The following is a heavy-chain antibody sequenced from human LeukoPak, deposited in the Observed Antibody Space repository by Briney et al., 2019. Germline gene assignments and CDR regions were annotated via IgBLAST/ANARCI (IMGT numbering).Heavy chain of an antibody. V-gene: IGHV4-61*01. CDR1: GGSFSSGSYY. J-gene: IGHJ4*02. CDR3: ARGGYYDSSGPIDY. Sequence: SETLSLTCTVSGGSFSSGSYYWSWIRQPPGKGLEWIGYIYYSGSTNYNPSLKSRVTISVDTSKNQFSLKLSSVTAADTAVYYCARGGYYDSSGPIDYWGQGTLVTVSS. CDR2: IYYSGST. D-gene: IGHD3-22*01.